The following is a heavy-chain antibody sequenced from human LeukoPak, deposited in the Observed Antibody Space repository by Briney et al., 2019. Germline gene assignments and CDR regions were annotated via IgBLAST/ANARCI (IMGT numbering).Heavy chain of an antibody. CDR1: GYTFTSYG. CDR3: ARDLTSYYYDSSGYVDY. Sequence: ASVKVSCKASGYTFTSYGISWVRQAPGQGLEWMGWISAYNGNTKYAQKLQGRVTMPTDTSTSTAYMELGSLRSDDTAVYYCARDLTSYYYDSSGYVDYWGQGTLVTVSS. V-gene: IGHV1-18*01. D-gene: IGHD3-22*01. J-gene: IGHJ4*02. CDR2: ISAYNGNT.